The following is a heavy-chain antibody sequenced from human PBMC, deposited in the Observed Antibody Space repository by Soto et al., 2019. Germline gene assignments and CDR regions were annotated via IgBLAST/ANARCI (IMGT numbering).Heavy chain of an antibody. CDR3: ARDSDNGDFGMDV. Sequence: GGSLRLSCSASGFTFSTFWMSWVRQAPGKGLEWVAIIKKDGSESHYLDSVNGRFTISRDNAKDSVYLQMYSLGAEDTAVYYCARDSDNGDFGMDVWGQGTTVTVSS. D-gene: IGHD4-17*01. J-gene: IGHJ6*02. CDR1: GFTFSTFW. V-gene: IGHV3-7*03. CDR2: IKKDGSES.